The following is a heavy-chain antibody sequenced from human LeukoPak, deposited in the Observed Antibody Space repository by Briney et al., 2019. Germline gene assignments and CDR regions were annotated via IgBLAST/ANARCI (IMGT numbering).Heavy chain of an antibody. J-gene: IGHJ6*03. D-gene: IGHD4-11*01. CDR1: GFTFSSYA. CDR3: ARGDYKDMDV. Sequence: QTGGSLRLSCAASGFTFSSYAMHWVRQTPGKGLDWVAVTSFDGKTQYYADSVKGRFTISRDNSKNTLYLHMDSLRGDDSAVYYCARGDYKDMDVWGKGSTVTVSS. CDR2: TSFDGKTQ. V-gene: IGHV3-30*01.